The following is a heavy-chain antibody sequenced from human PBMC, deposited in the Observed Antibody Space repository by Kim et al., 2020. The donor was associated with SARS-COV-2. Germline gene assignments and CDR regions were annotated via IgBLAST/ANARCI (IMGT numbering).Heavy chain of an antibody. CDR3: ASVRWLQYSAFDI. J-gene: IGHJ3*02. Sequence: RYSPSFQGQVTIHADKSIRPAYLQWGSLKASDTAMYYCASVRWLQYSAFDIWGQGTMVTVSS. V-gene: IGHV5-51*01. D-gene: IGHD5-12*01.